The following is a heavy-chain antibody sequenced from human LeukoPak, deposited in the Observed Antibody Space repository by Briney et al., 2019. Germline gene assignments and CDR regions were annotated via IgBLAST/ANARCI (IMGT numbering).Heavy chain of an antibody. CDR3: ARDLRFLEWFPFDP. CDR2: INTNTGNP. Sequence: ASVKVSCKASGYTFTSYAMNWVRQAPGQGLERMGWINTNTGNPTYAQGFTGRFVFSLDTSVSTAYLQISSLKAEDTAVYYCARDLRFLEWFPFDPWGQGTLVTVSS. V-gene: IGHV7-4-1*02. CDR1: GYTFTSYA. J-gene: IGHJ5*02. D-gene: IGHD3-3*01.